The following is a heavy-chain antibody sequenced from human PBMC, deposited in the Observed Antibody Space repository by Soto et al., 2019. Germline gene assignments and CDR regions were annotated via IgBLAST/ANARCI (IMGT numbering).Heavy chain of an antibody. CDR3: ARTHSGSYYSVFNY. CDR2: IYRSGTT. CDR1: NFSISSGYY. Sequence: SETLSLTCVVSNFSISSGYYWGWIWQSPGKGLEWIASIYRSGTTSYNPSLKSRVTISVDPSKNQFSLMLTAVTAADTAVYYCARTHSGSYYSVFNYWGRGSLVTVSS. D-gene: IGHD1-26*01. V-gene: IGHV4-38-2*01. J-gene: IGHJ4*02.